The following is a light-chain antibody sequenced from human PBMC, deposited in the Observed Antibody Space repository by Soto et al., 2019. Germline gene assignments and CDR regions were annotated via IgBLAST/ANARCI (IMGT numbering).Light chain of an antibody. CDR2: DAS. CDR3: QQYNNLWT. J-gene: IGKJ1*01. CDR1: QSISSW. V-gene: IGKV1-5*01. Sequence: DIQMTQSPSTLSASVGDRVTITCRASQSISSWSAWYKHKPGKAPKLLIYDASSLESGVPSRFSGSGSGTEFTLTISSLKPDDFATYYCQQYNNLWTFGQGTKVDIK.